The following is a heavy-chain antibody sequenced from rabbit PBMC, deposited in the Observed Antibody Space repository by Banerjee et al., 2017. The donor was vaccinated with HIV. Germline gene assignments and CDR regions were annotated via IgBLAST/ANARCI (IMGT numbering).Heavy chain of an antibody. J-gene: IGHJ3*01. V-gene: IGHV1S40*01. Sequence: QSLEESGGDLVKPGASLTLTCTASGFSFSNGYVMCWVRQAPGKGLEWIACINTISGSAYYASWVNGRFTISKTSSTTVTLQMTSLTAADTATYFCARDRDWTLDLWGQGTLVTVS. D-gene: IGHD4-2*01. CDR1: GFSFSNGYV. CDR2: INTISGSA. CDR3: ARDRDWTLDL.